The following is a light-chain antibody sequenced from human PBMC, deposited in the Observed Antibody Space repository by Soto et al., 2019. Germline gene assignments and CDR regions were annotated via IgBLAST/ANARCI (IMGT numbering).Light chain of an antibody. CDR2: GAS. CDR1: QSLSFN. V-gene: IGKV3D-15*01. J-gene: IGKJ4*01. Sequence: EIVMTQSPATLSVSPGERATLSCRASQSLSFNLAWYQQKPGQAPRLLIYGASNRATGIPDRFSGSGSGTDFTLTISSLQSEDFAVYYCQQYNNWPGLTFGGGTKVDIK. CDR3: QQYNNWPGLT.